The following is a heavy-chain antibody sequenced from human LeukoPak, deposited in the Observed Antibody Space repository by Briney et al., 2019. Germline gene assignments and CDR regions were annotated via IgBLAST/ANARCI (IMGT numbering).Heavy chain of an antibody. D-gene: IGHD2-15*01. V-gene: IGHV4-34*01. Sequence: SETLSLTCAVYGGSFSGYYWSWIRQPPGKGLEWIGEINHSGSTNYNPSLKSRVTISVDTSKNQFSLKLSSVTAADTAVYYCGSPAYCSGGSCSFDYWGQGTLVTVSS. J-gene: IGHJ4*02. CDR3: GSPAYCSGGSCSFDY. CDR2: INHSGST. CDR1: GGSFSGYY.